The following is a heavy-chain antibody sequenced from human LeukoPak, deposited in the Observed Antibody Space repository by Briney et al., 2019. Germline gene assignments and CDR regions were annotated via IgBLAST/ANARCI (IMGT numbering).Heavy chain of an antibody. CDR2: ISGSGGST. CDR1: GFTFSSYA. D-gene: IGHD2-2*01. V-gene: IGHV3-23*01. Sequence: GGSLRLSCAASGFTFSSYAMGWVRQAPGKGLEWVSAISGSGGSTYYADSVKGRFTISRDNSKNTLYLQMNSLRAEDTAVYYCAKQGSKSQRYYFDYWGQGTLVTVSS. CDR3: AKQGSKSQRYYFDY. J-gene: IGHJ4*02.